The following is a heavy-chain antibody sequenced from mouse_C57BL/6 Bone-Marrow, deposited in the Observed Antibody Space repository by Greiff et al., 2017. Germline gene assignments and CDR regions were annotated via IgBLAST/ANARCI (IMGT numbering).Heavy chain of an antibody. V-gene: IGHV6-6*01. CDR2: IRNKANNHAT. J-gene: IGHJ3*01. CDR1: GFTFSDAW. Sequence: EVKLMESGGGLVQPGGSMKLSCAASGFTFSDAWMDWVRQSPEQGLEWVAEIRNKANNHATYYAESVKGRFTISRDDSKSSVYLQMNSLRAEDAGIYYCTGGGYYEAWFAYWGQGTLVTVSA. D-gene: IGHD2-3*01. CDR3: TGGGYYEAWFAY.